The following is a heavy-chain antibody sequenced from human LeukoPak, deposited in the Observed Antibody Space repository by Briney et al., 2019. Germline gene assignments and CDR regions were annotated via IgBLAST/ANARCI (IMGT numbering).Heavy chain of an antibody. CDR1: GFTFSSYA. D-gene: IGHD4-17*01. CDR2: ISGSGGST. V-gene: IGHV3-23*01. Sequence: GGSLRLSCAASGFTFSSYAMHWVRQAPGKGLEWVSAISGSGGSTYYADSVKGRFTISRDNSKNTLYLQMNSLRAEDTAVYYCAKKRRGLYGDYENYYFDYWGQGTLVTVSS. CDR3: AKKRRGLYGDYENYYFDY. J-gene: IGHJ4*02.